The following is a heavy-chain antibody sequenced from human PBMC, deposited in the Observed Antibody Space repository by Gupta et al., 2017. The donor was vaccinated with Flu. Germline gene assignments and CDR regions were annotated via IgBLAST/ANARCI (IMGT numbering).Heavy chain of an antibody. CDR2: IYYRGST. D-gene: IGHD3-10*01. Sequence: QVQLPESGPGRVKPPQTLSVICTVSGGSVTSGNNYWNWIRQFPGKGLEWIGYIYYRGSTYYKSSLEGRFTIAVDTSNNQVSLKLTSVTAAYTAVYFCARFSYGSDYDYWGQGALVTVSS. CDR1: GGSVTSGNNY. J-gene: IGHJ4*02. V-gene: IGHV4-30-4*01. CDR3: ARFSYGSDYDY.